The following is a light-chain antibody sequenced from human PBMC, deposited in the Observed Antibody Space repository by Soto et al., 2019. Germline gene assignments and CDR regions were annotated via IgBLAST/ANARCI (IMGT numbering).Light chain of an antibody. V-gene: IGLV2-18*02. Sequence: QSVLTQPPSVSGSLGQSVTISCTGTSSDVGSYNRVSWYQQPPGTAPKLMIYEVSNRPSGVPDRFSGSKSGNTASLTISGLQAEDEADYYCSSYTGSSTYVFGTGTKVTVL. CDR3: SSYTGSSTYV. J-gene: IGLJ1*01. CDR1: SSDVGSYNR. CDR2: EVS.